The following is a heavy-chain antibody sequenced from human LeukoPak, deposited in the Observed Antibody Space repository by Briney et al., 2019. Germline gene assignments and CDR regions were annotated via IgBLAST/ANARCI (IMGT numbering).Heavy chain of an antibody. CDR2: IGISSGNT. CDR3: ARDHRYAFDN. V-gene: IGHV3-48*01. CDR1: GFNFIDYS. D-gene: IGHD5-12*01. J-gene: IGHJ4*01. Sequence: GGSLRLSCAASGFNFIDYSMNWVPQAPGKGMGWISYIGISSGNTKYADSVKGRFTISRDKARNSLYLQMNSLRVEDTAMYYCARDHRYAFDNWGHGTLVTVSS.